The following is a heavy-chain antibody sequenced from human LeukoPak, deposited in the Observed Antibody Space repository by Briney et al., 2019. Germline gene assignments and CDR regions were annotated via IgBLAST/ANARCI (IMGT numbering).Heavy chain of an antibody. V-gene: IGHV1-18*01. CDR1: GYTFTSHG. Sequence: EASVKVSCKASGYTFTSHGLSWVRQAPGQGLEWMGWISAYNGNTNYAQKLQGRVTMTTDTSTSTAYMELRSLRSDDTATYYCARANVVRGVTLYYFDYWGQGTLVTVSS. CDR2: ISAYNGNT. CDR3: ARANVVRGVTLYYFDY. J-gene: IGHJ4*02. D-gene: IGHD3-10*01.